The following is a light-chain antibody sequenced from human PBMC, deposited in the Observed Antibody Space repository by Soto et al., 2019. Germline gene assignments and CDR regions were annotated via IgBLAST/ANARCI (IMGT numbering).Light chain of an antibody. CDR2: DSN. Sequence: QSVLTQPPSVSGAPGQRVTISCTGSSSNIGAGRDVHWYRQLPGAAPKFLISDSNHRPSGVPDRFSVSKSGASASLAITGLRAEDEGDYFCQSYGTSLSGLYVFGTGTKLTV. V-gene: IGLV1-40*01. CDR3: QSYGTSLSGLYV. CDR1: SSNIGAGRD. J-gene: IGLJ1*01.